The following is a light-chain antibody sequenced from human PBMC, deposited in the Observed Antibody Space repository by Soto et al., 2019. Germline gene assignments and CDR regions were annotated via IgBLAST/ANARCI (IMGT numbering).Light chain of an antibody. V-gene: IGLV7-43*01. J-gene: IGLJ2*01. CDR2: STT. CDR3: LLYYGGAQLV. CDR1: IGAVTSGYY. Sequence: QAVVTQEPSLTVSPGGTVTLTCTSSIGAVTSGYYPSWFQQKPGQPPRALIYSTTNRHPWTPARFSGSLLGGKAALTLSGVHPDDVADYYCLLYYGGAQLVFGGGTTVTVL.